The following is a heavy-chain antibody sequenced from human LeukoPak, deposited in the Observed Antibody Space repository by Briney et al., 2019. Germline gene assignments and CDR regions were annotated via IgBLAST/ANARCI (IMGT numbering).Heavy chain of an antibody. Sequence: PGGSLRLSCVASGFTFSSYWMSWVRQAPGQGLEWVANIKQDGSEKYYVDSVKGRFTISRDNAKNSLYLQMNSLRAEDTAVYYCARHGEGFDYWGQGTLVTVSS. J-gene: IGHJ4*02. CDR3: ARHGEGFDY. V-gene: IGHV3-7*01. CDR2: IKQDGSEK. CDR1: GFTFSSYW. D-gene: IGHD4-17*01.